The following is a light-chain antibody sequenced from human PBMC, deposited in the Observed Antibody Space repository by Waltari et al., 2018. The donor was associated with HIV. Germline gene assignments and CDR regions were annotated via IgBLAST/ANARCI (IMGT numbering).Light chain of an antibody. Sequence: EIVLTQSPGTLSLSPGERATLSCRASQSVINTYLAWYQQKPGQAPRLLIYGASSRSTGIPDRFSGSGSGTDFTLTISRLGPEDFAVYYCQQYGGSPLLTFGGGTTVEIK. CDR1: QSVINTY. J-gene: IGKJ4*01. V-gene: IGKV3-20*01. CDR3: QQYGGSPLLT. CDR2: GAS.